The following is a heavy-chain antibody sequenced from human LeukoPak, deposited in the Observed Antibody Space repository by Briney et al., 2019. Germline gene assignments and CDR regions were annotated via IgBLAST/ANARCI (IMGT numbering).Heavy chain of an antibody. Sequence: ASVRVSCKASGYTFVNDYMHWVRQAPGQRPEWRVWINPDSGFTVYAQKIPGSVTLTRETSKSTANMELRRLRSDATAMPSFDPTSEAYTSNWSVWGPGPVVRVSS. CDR3: DPTSEAYTSNWSV. J-gene: IGHJ4*02. V-gene: IGHV1-2*02. D-gene: IGHD6-13*01. CDR1: GYTFVNDY. CDR2: INPDSGFT.